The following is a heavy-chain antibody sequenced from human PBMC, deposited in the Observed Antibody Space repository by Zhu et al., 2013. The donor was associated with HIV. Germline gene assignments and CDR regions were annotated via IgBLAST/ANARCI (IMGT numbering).Heavy chain of an antibody. CDR2: INPNSGGT. CDR3: ARCPYGSGSYLFDFDY. D-gene: IGHD1-26*01. J-gene: IGHJ4*02. Sequence: QVQLVQSGAEVKKPGSSVKVSCKASGYTFTGYYMHWVRQAPGQGLEWMGWINPNSGGTNYAQKFQGRVTMTRDTSISTAYMELSRLRSDDTAVYYCARCPYGSGSYLFDFDYWGQGTLVTVSS. V-gene: IGHV1-2*02. CDR1: GYTFTGYY.